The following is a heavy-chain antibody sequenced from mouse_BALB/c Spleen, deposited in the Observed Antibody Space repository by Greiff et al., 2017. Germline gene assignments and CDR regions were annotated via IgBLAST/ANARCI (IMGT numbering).Heavy chain of an antibody. V-gene: IGHV1-55*01. CDR2: IYPGRGIT. D-gene: IGHD1-1*01. CDR1: GYTFTSYW. J-gene: IGHJ1*01. CDR3: SRSYYGSSYDWYFDV. Sequence: QVQLQQPGAELVKPGASVKMSCKASGYTFTSYWINWVKQRPGQGLEWIGDIYPGRGITNYNEKFKSKATLTLDTSSSTAYMQLSSLTSEDSAVYYCSRSYYGSSYDWYFDVWGAGTTVTVSS.